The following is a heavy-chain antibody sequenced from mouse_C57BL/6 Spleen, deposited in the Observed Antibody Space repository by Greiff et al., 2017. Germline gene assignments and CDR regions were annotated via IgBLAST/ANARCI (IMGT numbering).Heavy chain of an antibody. Sequence: EVMLVESEGGLVQPGSSMKLSCTASGFTFSDYYMAWVRQVPEKGLEWVANINYDGSSTYYLDSLKSRFIISRDNAKNNLYLQMSSLKSEDTATYYCARVGGPYFDYWGQGTTLTVSS. V-gene: IGHV5-16*01. CDR3: ARVGGPYFDY. D-gene: IGHD1-1*02. CDR1: GFTFSDYY. CDR2: INYDGSST. J-gene: IGHJ2*01.